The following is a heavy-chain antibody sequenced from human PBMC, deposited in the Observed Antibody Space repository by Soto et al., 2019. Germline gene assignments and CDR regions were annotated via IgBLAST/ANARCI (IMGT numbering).Heavy chain of an antibody. D-gene: IGHD3-10*01. J-gene: IGHJ6*02. CDR3: ARSRHGSGSYTHFYYGLDV. V-gene: IGHV3-30-3*01. CDR1: GFTFISYA. Sequence: QVQLVESGGGVVQPGRSLRLSCAASGFTFISYAMHWVRQAPGKGLEWVAVISFDVSTEYYADSVKGRFTISRDNSKNTVDLQMNSLRSEDTAVYYCARSRHGSGSYTHFYYGLDVWGQGTTVTVSS. CDR2: ISFDVSTE.